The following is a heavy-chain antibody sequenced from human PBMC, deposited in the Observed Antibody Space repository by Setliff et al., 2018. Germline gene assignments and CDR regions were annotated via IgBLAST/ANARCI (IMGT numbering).Heavy chain of an antibody. Sequence: GASVKVSCKASGYTLTNYSMHWGRQAPGRGLEWMGIINPSGGLTRYAQKFQGRVTMTRDTSTSTVYMEVSSLRSEDTAVYYCARDRYYNSWSGTSITAPHDAFDIWGRGTMVTVSS. V-gene: IGHV1-46*03. CDR2: INPSGGLT. D-gene: IGHD3-3*01. J-gene: IGHJ3*02. CDR3: ARDRYYNSWSGTSITAPHDAFDI. CDR1: GYTLTNYS.